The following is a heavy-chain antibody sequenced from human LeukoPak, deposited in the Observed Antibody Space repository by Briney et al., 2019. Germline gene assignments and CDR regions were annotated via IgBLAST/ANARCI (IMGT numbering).Heavy chain of an antibody. CDR3: ARDSGRYPQPDAFDI. CDR1: GYTFTSYY. J-gene: IGHJ3*02. D-gene: IGHD1-26*01. CDR2: INPSGGST. Sequence: GASVKVSCKASGYTFTSYYMHWVRQAPGQGLEWMGIINPSGGSTSYAQKFQGRVTMTRDTSTSTVYMELSSLRSEDTAVYYCARDSGRYPQPDAFDIWGQGTMVTVSS. V-gene: IGHV1-46*01.